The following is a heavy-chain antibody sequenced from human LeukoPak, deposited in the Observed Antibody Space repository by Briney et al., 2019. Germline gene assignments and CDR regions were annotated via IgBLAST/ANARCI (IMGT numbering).Heavy chain of an antibody. CDR2: ISYDGSNK. Sequence: PGGSLRLSCAASGFTFSSYAMHWVRQAPGKGLEWVAVISYDGSNKYYADSVKGRFTISRDNSKNTLYLQMNSLRAEDTAVYYCAKGPGYSGYGDYWGQGTLVTVSS. D-gene: IGHD5-12*01. CDR3: AKGPGYSGYGDY. J-gene: IGHJ4*02. V-gene: IGHV3-30-3*01. CDR1: GFTFSSYA.